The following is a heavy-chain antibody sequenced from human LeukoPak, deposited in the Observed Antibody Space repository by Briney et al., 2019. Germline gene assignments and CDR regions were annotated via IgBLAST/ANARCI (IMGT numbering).Heavy chain of an antibody. Sequence: GASVKVSCKASGGTFSSYAISWVRQAPGQGLEWMGGIIPIFGTTNYAQKFQGRVTITADESTSTAYMDLSSLRSEDTAVYYCARGTFSGNYSAVGYWGQGTLVTVSS. CDR2: IIPIFGTT. CDR3: ARGTFSGNYSAVGY. D-gene: IGHD1-26*01. CDR1: GGTFSSYA. V-gene: IGHV1-69*13. J-gene: IGHJ4*02.